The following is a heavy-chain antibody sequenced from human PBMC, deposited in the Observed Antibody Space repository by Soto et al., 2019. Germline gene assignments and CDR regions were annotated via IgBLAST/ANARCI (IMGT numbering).Heavy chain of an antibody. CDR3: ARDIQSVGPRANDAFDV. CDR1: GFTFSDNL. CDR2: LNPDTGNT. J-gene: IGHJ3*01. Sequence: QVQLVQSGAELKKPGASVNISCTASGFTFSDNLINWVRQVPGQGLEWMGWLNPDTGNTRYSETFQDRVTISRHPSASIAYLELSGLENEDTALSFCARDIQSVGPRANDAFDVWGQGTMITVSS. V-gene: IGHV1-3*01. D-gene: IGHD5-18*01.